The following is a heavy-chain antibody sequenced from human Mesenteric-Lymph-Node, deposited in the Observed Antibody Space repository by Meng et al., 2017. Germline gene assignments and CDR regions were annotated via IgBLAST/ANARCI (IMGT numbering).Heavy chain of an antibody. CDR3: AREEGGPLDR. V-gene: IGHV4-4*02. J-gene: IGHJ5*02. CDR1: GGFISNNNW. Sequence: QVQLQESGPGLVKPSGTLSLTCDVSGGFISNNNWWSWVRQPPGKGLEWIGEIHHSGSTSYNPSLKSQVTISVDRSKNQFSLKLTSVTAADTAVYFCAREEGGPLDRWGQGTLVTVSS. CDR2: IHHSGST. D-gene: IGHD3-16*01.